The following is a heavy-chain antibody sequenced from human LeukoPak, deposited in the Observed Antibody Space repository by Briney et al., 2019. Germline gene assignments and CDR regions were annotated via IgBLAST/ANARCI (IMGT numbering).Heavy chain of an antibody. D-gene: IGHD3-16*02. CDR2: INPNSGGT. Sequence: GASVKVSCKASGYTFTSYAMNWVRQAPGQGLEWMGWINPNSGGTNYAQKFQGRVTMTRDTSISTAYMELSRLRSDDTAVYYCARSYVWGSYRHDAFDIWGQGTMVTVSS. CDR1: GYTFTSYA. V-gene: IGHV1-2*02. J-gene: IGHJ3*02. CDR3: ARSYVWGSYRHDAFDI.